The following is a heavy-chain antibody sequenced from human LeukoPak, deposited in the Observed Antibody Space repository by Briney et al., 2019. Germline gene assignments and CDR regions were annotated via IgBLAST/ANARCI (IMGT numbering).Heavy chain of an antibody. Sequence: ASVKVSRKASGGTFSSYAISWVRQAPGQGLEWMGWINPNSGGTNYAQKFQGRVTMTRDTSISTAYMELSRLRSDDTAVYYCARDRGYYYGSGYYYMDVWGKGTTVTVSS. J-gene: IGHJ6*03. CDR1: GGTFSSYA. D-gene: IGHD3-10*01. CDR2: INPNSGGT. V-gene: IGHV1-2*02. CDR3: ARDRGYYYGSGYYYMDV.